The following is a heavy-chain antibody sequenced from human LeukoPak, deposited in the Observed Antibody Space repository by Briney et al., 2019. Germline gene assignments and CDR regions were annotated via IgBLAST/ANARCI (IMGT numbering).Heavy chain of an antibody. Sequence: SETPSVTCTVSGGSISSYYWSWIRQPPGKGLEWIGNIYDSGSTNYNPSLKSRATISVDTSKNQCSLKLSSVTAADTAVYYCARQSISGSSLSYFDYWGQGTLVNVSS. CDR2: IYDSGST. CDR1: GGSISSYY. CDR3: ARQSISGSSLSYFDY. V-gene: IGHV4-59*01. J-gene: IGHJ4*02. D-gene: IGHD3-22*01.